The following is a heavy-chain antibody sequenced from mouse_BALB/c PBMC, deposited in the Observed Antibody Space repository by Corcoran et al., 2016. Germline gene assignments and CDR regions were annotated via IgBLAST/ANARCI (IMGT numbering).Heavy chain of an antibody. Sequence: QVQLQQSGAELVKPGASVKLSCKASGYTFTSYDINWVRQRPEQGLEWIGWIFPGDGSTKYNEKFKGKATLTTDKSSSTAYMQLLSLTSEDSAVYYCARVYGSSYWYFDVWGAGTTVTVSS. D-gene: IGHD1-1*01. V-gene: IGHV1-85*01. CDR3: ARVYGSSYWYFDV. CDR2: IFPGDGST. J-gene: IGHJ1*01. CDR1: GYTFTSYD.